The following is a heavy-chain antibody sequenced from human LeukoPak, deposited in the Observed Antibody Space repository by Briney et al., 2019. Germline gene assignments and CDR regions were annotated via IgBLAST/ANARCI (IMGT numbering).Heavy chain of an antibody. CDR1: GGSISSSNW. CDR2: VYHSGDT. CDR3: ARDDIAVAGTGSCVFDS. J-gene: IGHJ4*02. V-gene: IGHV4-4*02. Sequence: SSETLSLTCAVSGGSISSSNWWSWVRQPPGKGLEWIGEVYHSGDTNYNPSLKSRVTISADKSNNLFSLRLNSVTAADTAVFYCARDDIAVAGTGSCVFDSWGQGTLVTVSS. D-gene: IGHD6-19*01.